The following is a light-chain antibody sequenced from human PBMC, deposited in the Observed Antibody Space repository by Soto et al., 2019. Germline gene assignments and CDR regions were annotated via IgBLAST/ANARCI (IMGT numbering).Light chain of an antibody. V-gene: IGKV1-12*01. CDR2: AAS. J-gene: IGKJ1*01. Sequence: IPVTQSACGLSGSVGDRVTITCRDSQTISSWVARYQQKPGKAPKLLISAASSLQSGVPSRFSGSGSGTDFTLTISSLQTEDFATYYCQQANSFPWTFGQGTKVDIK. CDR1: QTISSW. CDR3: QQANSFPWT.